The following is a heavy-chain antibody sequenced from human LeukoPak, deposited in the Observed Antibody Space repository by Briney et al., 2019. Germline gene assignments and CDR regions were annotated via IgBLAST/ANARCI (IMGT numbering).Heavy chain of an antibody. J-gene: IGHJ4*02. V-gene: IGHV1-69*01. CDR1: GGTFSSYA. CDR3: ARVGLPYGIFGLRKYGYFDY. CDR2: IIPIFGTA. Sequence: SVKVSCKASGGTFSSYAISWVRQAPGQGLEWMGGIIPIFGTANYAQKFQGRVTITADESTSTAYMELSSLRSEDTAVYYCARVGLPYGIFGLRKYGYFDYWGQGTLVTVSS. D-gene: IGHD3/OR15-3a*01.